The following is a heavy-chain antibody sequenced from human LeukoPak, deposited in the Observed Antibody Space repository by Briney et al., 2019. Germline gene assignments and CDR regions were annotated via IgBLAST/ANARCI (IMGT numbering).Heavy chain of an antibody. CDR1: AYTFTGYY. Sequence: ASVKVSCKASAYTFTGYYIHWVRLAPGQGLEWMGWIDPDSGGTNYVQKFQGRVTMTRDTSISTAYMELSRLTSDDTAVYYCARAGYYDSSGYYSYYFDYWGQGTLVTVSS. J-gene: IGHJ4*02. CDR3: ARAGYYDSSGYYSYYFDY. V-gene: IGHV1-2*02. D-gene: IGHD3-22*01. CDR2: IDPDSGGT.